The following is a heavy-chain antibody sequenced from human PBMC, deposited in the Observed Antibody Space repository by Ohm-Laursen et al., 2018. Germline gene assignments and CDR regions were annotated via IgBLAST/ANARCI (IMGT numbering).Heavy chain of an antibody. CDR1: GFTFSSYA. D-gene: IGHD3-22*01. V-gene: IGHV3-33*01. Sequence: SLRLSCAASGFTFSSYAMHWVRQAPGKGLEWVAVIWYDGSNKYYADSVKGRFTISRDNSKNTLYLQMNSLRAEDMAVYYCAREDYYDSSGPDAFDIWGQGTMVTVSS. J-gene: IGHJ3*02. CDR2: IWYDGSNK. CDR3: AREDYYDSSGPDAFDI.